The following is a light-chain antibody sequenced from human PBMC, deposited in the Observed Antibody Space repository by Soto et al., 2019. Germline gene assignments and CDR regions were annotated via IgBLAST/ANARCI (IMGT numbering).Light chain of an antibody. V-gene: IGLV2-14*03. CDR2: GVS. J-gene: IGLJ1*01. CDR3: SSYTSTSTYV. Sequence: QSVLTQPDSVSGSPGQSVAISCTAASSVIGNYNYVSWYQQRPGKVPKLIIHGVSDRPSGVSDRFSGSKSGNTASLTISGLQAEDEADYYCSSYTSTSTYVFGTGTKVTVL. CDR1: SSVIGNYNY.